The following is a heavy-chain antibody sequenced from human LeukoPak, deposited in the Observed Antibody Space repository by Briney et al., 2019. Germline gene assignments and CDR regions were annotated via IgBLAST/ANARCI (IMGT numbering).Heavy chain of an antibody. CDR1: GGSISSGGYS. J-gene: IGHJ4*02. CDR3: AREGPHEGFDY. V-gene: IGHV4-30-2*01. Sequence: SETLSLTCTVSGGSISSGGYSWSWIRQPPGKGLEWIGYIYHSGSTYYNPSLKSRVTISVDRSKNQFSLKLSSVTAADTAVYYCAREGPHEGFDYWGQGTLVTVSS. CDR2: IYHSGST.